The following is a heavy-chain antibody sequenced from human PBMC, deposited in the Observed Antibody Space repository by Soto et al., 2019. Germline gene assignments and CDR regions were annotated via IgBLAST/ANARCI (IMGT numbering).Heavy chain of an antibody. Sequence: GESLKISCQCSGDSFPSYLISGLLQMPGQGLEWMGRIDPSDSYTNYSPSFQGHVTISADKSISTAYLQWSSLKASDTAMYYCARHSSGWYADYYYYDGMDVWGQGTTVTVSS. J-gene: IGHJ6*02. CDR2: IDPSDSYT. V-gene: IGHV5-10-1*01. CDR3: ARHSSGWYADYYYYDGMDV. CDR1: GDSFPSYL. D-gene: IGHD6-19*01.